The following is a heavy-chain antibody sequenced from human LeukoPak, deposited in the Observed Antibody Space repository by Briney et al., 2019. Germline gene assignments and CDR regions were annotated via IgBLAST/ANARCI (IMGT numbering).Heavy chain of an antibody. Sequence: SVKVSCKASGGTFSSYAISWVRQAPGQGLEWMGGIIPIFGTANYAQKFQGRVTITADKSTSTAYMELSSLRSEDTAVYYCARAPGDRYSSGWYFDYWGQGTLVTVSS. J-gene: IGHJ4*02. CDR3: ARAPGDRYSSGWYFDY. V-gene: IGHV1-69*06. CDR2: IIPIFGTA. CDR1: GGTFSSYA. D-gene: IGHD6-19*01.